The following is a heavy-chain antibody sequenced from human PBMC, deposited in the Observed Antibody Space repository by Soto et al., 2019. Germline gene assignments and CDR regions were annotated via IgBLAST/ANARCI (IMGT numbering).Heavy chain of an antibody. V-gene: IGHV4-59*01. CDR1: GGSISSYY. D-gene: IGHD2-21*02. J-gene: IGHJ5*02. Sequence: PSETLSLTCTVSGGSISSYYWSWIRQPPGKGLEWIGYIYYSGSTNYNPSLKSRVTVSVDTSKNQFSLKLSSVTAADTAVYYCARHTYCGGDCYSRWFDPWGQGTLVTVSS. CDR2: IYYSGST. CDR3: ARHTYCGGDCYSRWFDP.